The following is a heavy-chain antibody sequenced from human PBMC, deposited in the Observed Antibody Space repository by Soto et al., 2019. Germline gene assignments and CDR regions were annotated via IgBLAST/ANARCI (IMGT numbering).Heavy chain of an antibody. CDR3: SRDSGTRAVDGTPYGGYFDY. Sequence: QVQLVQAGAEVKKPGSSVKFSCKASGGTFSSYAISWVRQAPGQGLEWMGGIIPIFGTANYAQKFQGRVTITADESTSTAYMELSSLRSEDTAVYYCSRDSGTRAVDGTPYGGYFDYWGQGTLVTGSS. J-gene: IGHJ4*02. CDR2: IIPIFGTA. V-gene: IGHV1-69*01. CDR1: GGTFSSYA. D-gene: IGHD6-19*01.